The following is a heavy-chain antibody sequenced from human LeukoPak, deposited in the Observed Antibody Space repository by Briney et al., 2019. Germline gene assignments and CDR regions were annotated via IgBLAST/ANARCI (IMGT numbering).Heavy chain of an antibody. Sequence: SETLSLTCAVYGGSFSGYYWSWIRQPPGKGLEWIGEINHSGSTNYNPSLKSRVTISVDTSKNQFSLKLSSVTAADTAVYYCARDDYYYDSSGYLAWGQGTLVTVSS. CDR2: INHSGST. CDR3: ARDDYYYDSSGYLA. J-gene: IGHJ5*02. V-gene: IGHV4-34*01. D-gene: IGHD3-22*01. CDR1: GGSFSGYY.